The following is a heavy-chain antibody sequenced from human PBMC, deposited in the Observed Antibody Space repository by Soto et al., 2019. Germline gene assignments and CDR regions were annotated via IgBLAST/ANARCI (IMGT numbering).Heavy chain of an antibody. CDR3: ARVPDFRYCHTGICYPDS. CDR2: ISYEGINT. D-gene: IGHD2-15*01. V-gene: IGHV3-30-3*01. J-gene: IGHJ5*01. CDR1: GFPFSSNA. Sequence: PGGSLRLSCAASGFPFSSNAMHWVRQAPGKGLEWVAVISYEGINTYYADSVKGRFTISRDNSKNTLYLQMNSRRVEDTATYYCARVPDFRYCHTGICYPDSWGQGTLVTVSS.